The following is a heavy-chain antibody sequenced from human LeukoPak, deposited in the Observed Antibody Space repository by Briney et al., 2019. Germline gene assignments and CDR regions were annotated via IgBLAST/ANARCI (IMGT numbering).Heavy chain of an antibody. CDR3: ARSVTYYDYVWGSYRGKYYFDY. D-gene: IGHD3-16*02. Sequence: GGSLRLSCAASGFTFNSYWMSWVRQAPGKGLEWVANIKQDGSEKYYVDSVKGRFTISRDNAKNSLYLQMNSLRAEDTAVYYCARSVTYYDYVWGSYRGKYYFDYWGQGTLVTVSS. J-gene: IGHJ4*02. CDR2: IKQDGSEK. V-gene: IGHV3-7*01. CDR1: GFTFNSYW.